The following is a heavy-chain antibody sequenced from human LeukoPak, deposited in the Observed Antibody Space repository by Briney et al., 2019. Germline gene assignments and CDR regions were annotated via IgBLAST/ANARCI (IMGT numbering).Heavy chain of an antibody. CDR2: IYYSGST. Sequence: SETLSLTCAVSGGSISSYYWSWIRQPPGKGLEWIGYIYYSGSTNYNPSLKSRVTISVDTSKNQFSLKLSSVTAADTAVYYCARHRDGYNLWGQGTLVTVSS. CDR3: ARHRDGYNL. D-gene: IGHD5-24*01. V-gene: IGHV4-59*08. J-gene: IGHJ4*02. CDR1: GGSISSYY.